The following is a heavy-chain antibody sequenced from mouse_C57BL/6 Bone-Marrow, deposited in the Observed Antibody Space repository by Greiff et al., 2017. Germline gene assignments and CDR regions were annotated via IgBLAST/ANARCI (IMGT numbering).Heavy chain of an antibody. Sequence: EVHLVESGGDLVKPGGSLKLSCAASGFTFSSYGISWVRQTPDKRLEWVATISSGGSYTYSPDSVKGRFTISRDNAKNTLYLQMSSLKSEDTAMYYCARHTLYYFDYWGQGTTLTVSS. J-gene: IGHJ2*01. CDR1: GFTFSSYG. CDR3: ARHTLYYFDY. V-gene: IGHV5-6*01. CDR2: ISSGGSYT.